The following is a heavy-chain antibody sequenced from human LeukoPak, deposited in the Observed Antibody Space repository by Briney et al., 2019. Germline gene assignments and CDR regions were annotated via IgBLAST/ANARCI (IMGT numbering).Heavy chain of an antibody. CDR2: MNPNSGNT. V-gene: IGHV1-8*01. Sequence: ASVKVSGKASGYSFASYDINWVRQITGQGLEWMGWMNPNSGNTGYAQKFQGRVTMTRNNSINTAYMELTSLTSDDSAVYYCARVIRYYYGMDVWGQGTTVAVSS. J-gene: IGHJ6*02. CDR1: GYSFASYD. CDR3: ARVIRYYYGMDV.